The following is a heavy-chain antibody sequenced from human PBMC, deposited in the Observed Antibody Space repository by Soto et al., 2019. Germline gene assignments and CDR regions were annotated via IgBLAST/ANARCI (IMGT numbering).Heavy chain of an antibody. CDR3: ASARHIGP. D-gene: IGHD2-21*01. CDR2: IKEDGSER. V-gene: IGHV3-7*01. Sequence: GGSLRLSCAASGFTFSNYWMSWVRQAPGKGLEWVANIKEDGSERNYVDSVKGRFTISRDNAENSLYLQMNSLRAEDTAVYYCASARHIGPWGQGTLVTVSS. CDR1: GFTFSNYW. J-gene: IGHJ5*02.